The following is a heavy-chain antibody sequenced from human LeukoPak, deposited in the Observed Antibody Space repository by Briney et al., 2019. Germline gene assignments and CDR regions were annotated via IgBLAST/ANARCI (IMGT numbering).Heavy chain of an antibody. J-gene: IGHJ4*02. Sequence: GESLKIPCKGSGYSFTTYWIGWVRQMPGKGLEWMGIIYPGDSDTRYNPSFQGQVTISADKPITTAYLQWSSPKASDTAIYYCARHYNGDYWGQGTLVTVSS. CDR1: GYSFTTYW. D-gene: IGHD1-14*01. CDR3: ARHYNGDY. CDR2: IYPGDSDT. V-gene: IGHV5-51*01.